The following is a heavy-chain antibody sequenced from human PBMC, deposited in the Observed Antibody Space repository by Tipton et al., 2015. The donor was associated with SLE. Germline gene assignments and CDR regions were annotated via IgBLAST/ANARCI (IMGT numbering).Heavy chain of an antibody. D-gene: IGHD3-10*01. CDR3: ARVITMVRGVTDYFDY. J-gene: IGHJ4*02. CDR1: GGSISSISYY. Sequence: LRLSCTVSGGSISSISYYWGWIRQPPGKGLEWIGSIYYSGSTYYNPSLMSRLTISVDTSKNQFSLKLSSVTAADTAVYYCARVITMVRGVTDYFDYWGQGTLVTVSS. V-gene: IGHV4-39*07. CDR2: IYYSGST.